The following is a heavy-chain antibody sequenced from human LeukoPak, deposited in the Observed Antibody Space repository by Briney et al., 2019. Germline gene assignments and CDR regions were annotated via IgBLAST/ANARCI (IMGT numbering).Heavy chain of an antibody. V-gene: IGHV4-34*01. D-gene: IGHD3-9*01. CDR1: GGSFSGYY. J-gene: IGHJ4*02. Sequence: PSETLSLTCAVYGGSFSGYYWSWIRQPPGKGLEWIGEMSHSGSTYYNPSLKSRVTISVDTSKNHLSLRLSSVTAADTAVYYCARGLFSLRYYDYWGQGTLVTVSS. CDR3: ARGLFSLRYYDY. CDR2: MSHSGST.